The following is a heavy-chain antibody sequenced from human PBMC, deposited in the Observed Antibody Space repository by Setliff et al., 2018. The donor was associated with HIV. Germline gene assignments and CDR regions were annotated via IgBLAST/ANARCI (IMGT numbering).Heavy chain of an antibody. CDR1: GGSISSSGYY. J-gene: IGHJ4*02. V-gene: IGHV4-39*07. CDR3: ARAVDYDIFDY. D-gene: IGHD3-9*01. CDR2: IFYTGST. Sequence: SETLSLTCTVSGGSISSSGYYWGWIRQPPGKGLEWIGRIFYTGSTYSNPSLKSRVTISVDTSKNQFSLKLSSVTAADTAVYYCARAVDYDIFDYWGQGTLVTSPQ.